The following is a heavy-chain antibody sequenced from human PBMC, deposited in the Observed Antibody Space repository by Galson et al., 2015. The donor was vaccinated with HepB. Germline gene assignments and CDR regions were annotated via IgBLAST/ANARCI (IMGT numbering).Heavy chain of an antibody. D-gene: IGHD4-17*01. CDR1: GGSFSGYY. CDR3: ARDMGFGTVTTAGDY. Sequence: SETLSLTCAVYGGSFSGYYWSWIRQPPGKGLEWIGEINHSGSTNYNPSLKSRVTISVDTSKNQFSLKLSSVTAADTAVYYCARDMGFGTVTTAGDYWGQGTLVTVSS. J-gene: IGHJ4*02. V-gene: IGHV4-34*01. CDR2: INHSGST.